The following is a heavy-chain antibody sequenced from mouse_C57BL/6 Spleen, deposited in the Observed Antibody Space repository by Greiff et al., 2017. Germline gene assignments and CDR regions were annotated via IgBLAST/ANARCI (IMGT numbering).Heavy chain of an antibody. CDR1: GYTFTSYW. D-gene: IGHD1-1*01. CDR2: IDPSDSYT. J-gene: IGHJ2*01. Sequence: VQLQQPGAELVMPGASVKLSCKASGYTFTSYWMHWVKQRPGQGLEWIGEIDPSDSYTNYNQKFKGKSTLTVDKSSSTAYMQLSSLTSEDSAVYYCARSGYGSPYYFDDWGQGTTLTVSS. V-gene: IGHV1-69*01. CDR3: ARSGYGSPYYFDD.